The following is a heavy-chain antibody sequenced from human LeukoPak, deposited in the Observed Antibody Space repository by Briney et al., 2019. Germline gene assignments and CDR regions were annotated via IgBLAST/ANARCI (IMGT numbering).Heavy chain of an antibody. CDR1: GGTFSSYA. V-gene: IGHV1-69*04. D-gene: IGHD5-18*01. CDR3: ARDTAMAHDY. J-gene: IGHJ4*02. CDR2: IIPILGIA. Sequence: ASVKVSCKASGGTFSSYAISWVRQAPGQGLVWMGRIIPILGIANYAQKFQGRVTITADKSTSTAYMELSSLRSEDTAVYYCARDTAMAHDYWGQGTLVTVSS.